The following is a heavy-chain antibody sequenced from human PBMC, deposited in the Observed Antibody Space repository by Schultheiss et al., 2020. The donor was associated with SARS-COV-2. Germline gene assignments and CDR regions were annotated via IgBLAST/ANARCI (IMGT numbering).Heavy chain of an antibody. J-gene: IGHJ3*02. Sequence: ESLKISCAASGFTFTTYAMTWVRQAPGKGLEWIGEVNHSGNTNYNPSLKSRVTISVDTSKHQFSLRLRSATAADTAVYYCASSKGRGAFDIWGQGTMVTVSS. CDR2: VNHSGNT. CDR1: GFTFTTYA. CDR3: ASSKGRGAFDI. V-gene: IGHV4-34*01. D-gene: IGHD3-10*01.